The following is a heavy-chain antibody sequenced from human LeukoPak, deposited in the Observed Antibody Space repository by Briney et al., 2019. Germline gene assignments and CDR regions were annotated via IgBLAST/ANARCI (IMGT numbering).Heavy chain of an antibody. Sequence: GGSLRLSCAASGFSFISYGMHWVRQAPGKGLEWVGVISDDGRRKDYADSVKGRFTITRDNSKDTLYLQMNSLRVEDTAVYYCAKRPSDYGDYVSYFDYWGQGTLVTVSS. CDR1: GFSFISYG. V-gene: IGHV3-30*18. J-gene: IGHJ4*02. CDR2: ISDDGRRK. CDR3: AKRPSDYGDYVSYFDY. D-gene: IGHD4-17*01.